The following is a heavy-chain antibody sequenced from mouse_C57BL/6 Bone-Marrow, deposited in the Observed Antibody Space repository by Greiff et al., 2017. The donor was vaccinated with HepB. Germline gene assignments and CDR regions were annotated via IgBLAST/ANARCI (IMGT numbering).Heavy chain of an antibody. CDR2: INPDSSTI. V-gene: IGHV4-1*01. CDR1: GIDFSRYW. D-gene: IGHD1-1*01. CDR3: ARGVDSGGLNWYFDV. J-gene: IGHJ1*03. Sequence: ASGIDFSRYWMSWVRRAPGKGLEWIGEINPDSSTINYAPSLKDKFIISRDNAKNTLYLQMSKVRSEDTALYYCARGVDSGGLNWYFDVWGTGTTVTVSS.